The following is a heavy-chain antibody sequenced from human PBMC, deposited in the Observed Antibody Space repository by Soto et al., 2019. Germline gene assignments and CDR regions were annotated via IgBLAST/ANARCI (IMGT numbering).Heavy chain of an antibody. CDR2: ISYSGGTI. CDR1: GFTFTNYC. V-gene: IGHV3-48*01. CDR3: VRVSPDYYYYYMDV. Sequence: GGSLRLSCAASGFTFTNYCMNWVRQAPGRGLEWVSYISYSGGTINYADSVKGRFTISRDNAKNSLYLQMNSLRAEDTAVYYCVRVSPDYYYYYMDVWGKGTTVTVSS. J-gene: IGHJ6*03.